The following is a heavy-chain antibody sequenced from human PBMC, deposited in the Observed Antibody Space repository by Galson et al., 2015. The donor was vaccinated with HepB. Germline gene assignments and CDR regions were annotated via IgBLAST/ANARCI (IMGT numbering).Heavy chain of an antibody. CDR3: ARNQA. CDR2: IKDDGSEK. CDR1: GYPFSNYW. V-gene: IGHV3-7*03. Sequence: SLRLSCAASGYPFSNYWMSWVRQAPGKGLEWVANIKDDGSEKDYVDSVRGRFTISRDNAENSLFLEMNNLRVEDTAVYYCARNQAWGQGTRVTVSS. J-gene: IGHJ5*02.